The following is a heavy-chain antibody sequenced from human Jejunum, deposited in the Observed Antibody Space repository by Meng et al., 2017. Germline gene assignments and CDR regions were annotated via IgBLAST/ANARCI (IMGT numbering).Heavy chain of an antibody. CDR2: INPDSGAT. Sequence: QLGAEWNKPVAPVKSTCKASNYTFIRNYIPWLRQAPGQGLEWMGRINPDSGATNYEEKLQGRVTMTTDTSTSTAYMELRNLRSDDTAVYYCARVASFVSDYWGQGTLVTVSS. J-gene: IGHJ4*02. CDR3: ARVASFVSDY. CDR1: NYTFIRNY. D-gene: IGHD3-3*01. V-gene: IGHV1-18*04.